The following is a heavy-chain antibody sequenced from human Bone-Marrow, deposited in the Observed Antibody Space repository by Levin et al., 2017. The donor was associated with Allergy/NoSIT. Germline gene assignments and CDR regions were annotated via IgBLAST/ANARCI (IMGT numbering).Heavy chain of an antibody. D-gene: IGHD5-24*01. CDR3: AKRAVDRDGYNWRYGVDV. J-gene: IGHJ6*02. Sequence: PGGSLRLSCAASGFTFSKYAVTWVRQAPGKGLEWVSGISGSGGVTYYADSVKGRFTISRDNSKNTLFLQMNSLRAEDTAVYYCAKRAVDRDGYNWRYGVDVWGQGTTVTVSS. CDR2: ISGSGGVT. V-gene: IGHV3-23*01. CDR1: GFTFSKYA.